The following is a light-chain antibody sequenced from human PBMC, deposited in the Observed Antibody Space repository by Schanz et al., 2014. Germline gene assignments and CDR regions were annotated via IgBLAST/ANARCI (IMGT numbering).Light chain of an antibody. CDR2: DVS. CDR3: NSYATSGTWV. V-gene: IGLV2-14*03. Sequence: QSALTQPASVSGSPGQSITISCTGTRSDIGGYNYVSWYQQHPGKAPKVMIFDVSNRPSGVSSRFSGSKSTNTAALIISGLQAEDEADYYCNSYATSGTWVFGGGTKLTVL. J-gene: IGLJ3*02. CDR1: RSDIGGYNY.